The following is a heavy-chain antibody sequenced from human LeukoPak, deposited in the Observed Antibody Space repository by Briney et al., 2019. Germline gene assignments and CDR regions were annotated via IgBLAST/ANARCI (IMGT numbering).Heavy chain of an antibody. Sequence: GGSLRLSCAASGFTFSSYSMNWVRQAPGKGLEWVSSITSTSTNIYYADSVKGRFTISRDNAKNSLYLQMNSLRAGDTAVYYCAELGITMIGGVWGKGTTVTISS. J-gene: IGHJ6*04. V-gene: IGHV3-21*01. CDR2: ITSTSTNI. CDR1: GFTFSSYS. D-gene: IGHD3-10*02. CDR3: AELGITMIGGV.